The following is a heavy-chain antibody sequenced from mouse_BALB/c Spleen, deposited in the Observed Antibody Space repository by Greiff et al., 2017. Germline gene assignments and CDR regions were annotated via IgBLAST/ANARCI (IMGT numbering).Heavy chain of an antibody. CDR3: ARKRGDAMDY. CDR1: GYSITSDYA. CDR2: ISYSGST. J-gene: IGHJ4*01. V-gene: IGHV3-2*02. Sequence: EVKLMESGPGLVKPSQSLSLTCTVTGYSITSDYAWNWIRQFPGNKLEWMGYISYSGSTSYNPSLKSRISITRDTSKNQFFLQLNSVTTEDTATYYCARKRGDAMDYWGQGTSVTVSS.